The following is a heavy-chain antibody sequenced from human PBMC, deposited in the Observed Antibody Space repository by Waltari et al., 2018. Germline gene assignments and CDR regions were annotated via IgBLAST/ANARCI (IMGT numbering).Heavy chain of an antibody. V-gene: IGHV3-30*02. CDR2: IRFDGSNK. CDR3: AKGGQPYDFWSGYYTDY. D-gene: IGHD3-3*01. J-gene: IGHJ4*02. Sequence: QVQLVESGGGVVQPGGSLRLSCAASGFTFTTFGMHWVRQAPGKGLEWVAFIRFDGSNKYSADSVKGRFTISRDNSKNTLYLQMNSLRPEDTAVYYCAKGGQPYDFWSGYYTDYWGQGTLVTVSS. CDR1: GFTFTTFG.